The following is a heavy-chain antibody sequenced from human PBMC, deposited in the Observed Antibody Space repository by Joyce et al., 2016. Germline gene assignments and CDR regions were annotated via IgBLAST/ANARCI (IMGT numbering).Heavy chain of an antibody. CDR1: GFTFSSYD. CDR2: ELQDGSSQ. Sequence: QVQLVESGGGVVQPGRSLRLSCAASGFTFSSYDIHWIRQAPGKGLEWVTVELQDGSSQYYADSVKGRFTTSRDISRNMVYLQMNSLRPEDTAVYYCAKAYCPSVAVAITLEIWGQGTTVTVSS. V-gene: IGHV3-30*18. D-gene: IGHD2-21*01. CDR3: AKAYCPSVAVAITLEI. J-gene: IGHJ3*02.